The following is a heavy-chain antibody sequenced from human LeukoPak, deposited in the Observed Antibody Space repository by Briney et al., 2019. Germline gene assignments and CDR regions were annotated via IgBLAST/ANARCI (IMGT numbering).Heavy chain of an antibody. CDR1: GGSISSYY. J-gene: IGHJ4*02. D-gene: IGHD3-10*01. CDR2: INHSGST. V-gene: IGHV4-34*01. CDR3: ARGLRAWNGSGSYYLSRFDY. Sequence: SETLSLTCTVSGGSISSYYWSWIRQPPGKGLEWIGEINHSGSTNYNPSLKSRVTISVDTSKNQFSLKLSSVTAADTAVYYCARGLRAWNGSGSYYLSRFDYWGQGTLVTASS.